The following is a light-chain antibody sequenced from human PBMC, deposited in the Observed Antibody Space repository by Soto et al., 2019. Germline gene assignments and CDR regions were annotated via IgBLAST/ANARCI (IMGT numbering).Light chain of an antibody. J-gene: IGKJ1*01. V-gene: IGKV3-15*01. CDR1: QSVSSN. CDR2: GAS. CDR3: QQFRNWPWT. Sequence: EIVMTQSPATLSVSPGERATLSCRASQSVSSNLAWYQQKPGQAPRLLIYGASTRATGIPARFSGSGSGTEFTLSISSLQSEDVAVYYCQQFRNWPWTFGQGTKVDIK.